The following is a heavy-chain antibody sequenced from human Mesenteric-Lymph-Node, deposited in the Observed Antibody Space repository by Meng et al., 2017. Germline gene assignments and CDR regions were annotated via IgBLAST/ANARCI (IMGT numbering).Heavy chain of an antibody. Sequence: SGPTLVKPTQTLTLTCTFSGFSLSTSGMRVIWIRQPPGKALEWLARIDWDDDKFYSTSLKTRLTISKDTSKNQVVLTMTNMDPVDTATYYCARIRPYYDSSGYYYFDYWGQGTLVTVSS. J-gene: IGHJ4*02. V-gene: IGHV2-70*04. CDR2: IDWDDDK. CDR1: GFSLSTSGMR. CDR3: ARIRPYYDSSGYYYFDY. D-gene: IGHD3-22*01.